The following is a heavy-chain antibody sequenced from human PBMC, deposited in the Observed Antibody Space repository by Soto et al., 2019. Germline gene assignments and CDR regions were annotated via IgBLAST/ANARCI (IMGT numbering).Heavy chain of an antibody. J-gene: IGHJ1*01. CDR2: ISYDGINK. CDR1: GFTFNGYG. CDR3: APNVAGGEPRD. D-gene: IGHD6-13*01. V-gene: IGHV3-30*03. Sequence: QEQLVESGGDVVQPGRSLRLSCAASGFTFNGYGMHWVRQAPGKGLEWVAVISYDGINKYYADSVKGRFTISRDNSKNTLYLQMNTLRPEDTAVYFCAPNVAGGEPRDWGKGTLVTVSS.